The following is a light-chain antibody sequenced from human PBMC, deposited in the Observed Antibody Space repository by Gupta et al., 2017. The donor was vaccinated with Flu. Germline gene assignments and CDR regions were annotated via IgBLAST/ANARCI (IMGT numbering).Light chain of an antibody. CDR2: DAS. CDR3: QQDDSLPYS. CDR1: HDIREY. J-gene: IGKJ2*03. V-gene: IGKV1-33*01. Sequence: DIQMTQSPSSLAASVGDRVTITCQASHDIREYLNWYQQKPGKVPELLIYDASHLETGVSSRFSGSGSGTTFILTIDSLQAEDFATYFCQQDDSLPYSFGQGTRLEV.